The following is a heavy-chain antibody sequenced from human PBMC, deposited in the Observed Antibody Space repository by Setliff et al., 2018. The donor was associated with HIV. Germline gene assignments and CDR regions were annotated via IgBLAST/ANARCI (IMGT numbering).Heavy chain of an antibody. D-gene: IGHD3-16*01. CDR3: ARDLASSYFDF. Sequence: SETLSLTCTVSGAPIDRFFWSWIRQPPGMGLEWIGNVYFSGDATYNPSLKTRDTISIQTSRSQFSLTLRSVTAADTATYYCARDLASSYFDFWGQGALVTVSS. V-gene: IGHV4-59*01. CDR1: GAPIDRFF. J-gene: IGHJ4*02. CDR2: VYFSGDA.